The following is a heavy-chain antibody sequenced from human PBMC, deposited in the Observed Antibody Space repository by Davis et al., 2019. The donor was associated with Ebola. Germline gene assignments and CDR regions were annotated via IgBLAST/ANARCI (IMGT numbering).Heavy chain of an antibody. Sequence: SSVKVSCKASGCTFRSYVISWVRQAPGQGLEWKGRILPIFGTANYAPKFQGRVRITADESTSTAYMELSSLRPDDTAVYYCARDLAGGGNGGDWGQGTLVTVSS. CDR1: GCTFRSYV. J-gene: IGHJ4*02. D-gene: IGHD4-23*01. CDR3: ARDLAGGGNGGD. V-gene: IGHV1-69*13. CDR2: ILPIFGTA.